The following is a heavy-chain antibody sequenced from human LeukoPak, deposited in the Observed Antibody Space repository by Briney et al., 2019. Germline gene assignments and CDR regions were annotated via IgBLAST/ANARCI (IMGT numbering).Heavy chain of an antibody. V-gene: IGHV3-33*01. Sequence: GGSLRLSCAASGFTFSNHGMHWVRQAPGKGPEWAALIWYDGSNKYYGDSVKGRFTVSRDNSKNTVYLQMNTLRAEDTGVYYCARDRLEAVTDDDYFDYWGQGTLVTVSS. CDR3: ARDRLEAVTDDDYFDY. CDR2: IWYDGSNK. CDR1: GFTFSNHG. J-gene: IGHJ4*02. D-gene: IGHD2-21*02.